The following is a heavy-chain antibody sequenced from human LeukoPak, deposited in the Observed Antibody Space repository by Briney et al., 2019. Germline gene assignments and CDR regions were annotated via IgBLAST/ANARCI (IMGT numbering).Heavy chain of an antibody. D-gene: IGHD2-21*02. V-gene: IGHV4-34*01. CDR3: ARGRPGYCGGDCYSDYYYYYMDV. CDR1: GGSFSGYY. CDR2: INHSGST. J-gene: IGHJ6*03. Sequence: SETLSLTCAVYGGSFSGYYWSWLRQPPGKGLEWIGEINHSGSTNYNPSLKSRVTISVDTSKNQFSLKLSSVTAADTAVYYCARGRPGYCGGDCYSDYYYYYMDVWGKGTTVTVSS.